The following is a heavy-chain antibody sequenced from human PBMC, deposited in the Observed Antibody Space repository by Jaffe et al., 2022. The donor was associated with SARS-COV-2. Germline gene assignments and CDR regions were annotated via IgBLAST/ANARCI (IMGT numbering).Heavy chain of an antibody. D-gene: IGHD1-26*01. CDR2: IYYSGST. CDR3: ARHEGSGSEPPGYFDY. Sequence: QLQLQESGPGLVKPSETLSLTCTVSGGSISSSSYYWGWIRQPPGKGLEWIGSIYYSGSTYYNPSLKSRVTISVDTSKNQFSLKLSSVTAADTAVYYCARHEGSGSEPPGYFDYWGQGTLVTVSS. J-gene: IGHJ4*02. V-gene: IGHV4-39*01. CDR1: GGSISSSSYY.